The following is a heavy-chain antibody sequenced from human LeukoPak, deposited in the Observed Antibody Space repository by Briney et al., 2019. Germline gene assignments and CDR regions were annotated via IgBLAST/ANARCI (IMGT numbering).Heavy chain of an antibody. V-gene: IGHV3-74*01. J-gene: IGHJ4*02. CDR2: INSDGSST. D-gene: IGHD6-6*01. Sequence: PGGSLRLSCAASGFTFSSYWMHWFRQAPGKGLGWVSGINSDGSSTSYADSVKGRFTISRDNAKNTLYLQMNSLRAEDTAVYYCARGIRQQLAILSYWGQGTLVTVSS. CDR3: ARGIRQQLAILSY. CDR1: GFTFSSYW.